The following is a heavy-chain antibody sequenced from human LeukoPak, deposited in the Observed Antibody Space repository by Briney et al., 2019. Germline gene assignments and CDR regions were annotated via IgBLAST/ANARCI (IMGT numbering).Heavy chain of an antibody. CDR1: GFTFSSYS. D-gene: IGHD1-26*01. CDR3: ATLGATWGNWFDP. J-gene: IGHJ5*02. Sequence: GGSLRLSCAASGFTFSSYSMNWVRQAPGKGLEWVSPISSSSSYIYYADSVKGRFTISRDNAKNSLYLQMNSLRAEDTAVYYCATLGATWGNWFDPWGQGTLVTVSS. V-gene: IGHV3-21*01. CDR2: ISSSSSYI.